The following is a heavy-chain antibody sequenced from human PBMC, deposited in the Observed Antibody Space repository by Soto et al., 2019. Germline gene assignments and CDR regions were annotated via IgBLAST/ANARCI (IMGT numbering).Heavy chain of an antibody. Sequence: GESLKISCAASGFTFSSYAMSWVRQAPGKGLEWVGYIRSKSFGGTTEYAASVKGRFTISRDDSKSIAYLQMDSLETEDTAVYYCTRRQYLDYWGQGILVTVSS. V-gene: IGHV3-49*04. CDR2: IRSKSFGGTT. CDR1: GFTFSSYA. CDR3: TRRQYLDY. J-gene: IGHJ4*02.